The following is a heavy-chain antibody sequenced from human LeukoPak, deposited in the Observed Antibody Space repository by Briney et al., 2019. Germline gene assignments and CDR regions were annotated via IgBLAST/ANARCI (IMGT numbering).Heavy chain of an antibody. CDR2: IIPIFGTA. J-gene: IGHJ4*02. CDR3: ARGSVDTAMAYYFDY. Sequence: EASVKVSCKASGGTFSSYAISWVRQAPGQGLEWVGRIIPIFGTANYAQKFQGRVTITTDESTSTAYMELSSLRSEDTAVYYCARGSVDTAMAYYFDYWGQGTLVTVSS. CDR1: GGTFSSYA. V-gene: IGHV1-69*05. D-gene: IGHD5-18*01.